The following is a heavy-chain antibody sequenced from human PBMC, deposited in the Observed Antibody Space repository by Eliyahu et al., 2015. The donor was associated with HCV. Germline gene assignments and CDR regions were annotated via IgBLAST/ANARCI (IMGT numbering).Heavy chain of an antibody. CDR3: ARWSSDYDFLSGYYTLGGDARYFDS. V-gene: IGHV4-4*02. CDR2: VYHNGAT. Sequence: QVHLQESGPGLVKSSGTLSLACDVSGDSLTSSHWWNWVRQSPGKGLEWIGEVYHNGATNFSPSLKSRVIISVDKSKNQFSLNVNSVTAADTAVYYCARWSSDYDFLSGYYTLGGDARYFDSWGQGILVTVSS. J-gene: IGHJ4*02. CDR1: GDSLTSSHW. D-gene: IGHD3-3*01.